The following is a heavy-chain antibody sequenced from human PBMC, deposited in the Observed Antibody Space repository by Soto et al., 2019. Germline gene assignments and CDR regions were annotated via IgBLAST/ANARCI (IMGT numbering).Heavy chain of an antibody. V-gene: IGHV3-30-3*01. Sequence: QVQLVESGGGVVQPGRSLRLSCAASGFTFSSYAMHWVRQAPGKGLEWVAVISYDGSNKYYADSVKGRFTISRDNSKNTLYLQMNSLRAEDTAVYYCAREGLVPAANPWFDYWGQGTMVNVSS. CDR3: AREGLVPAANPWFDY. D-gene: IGHD2-2*01. CDR1: GFTFSSYA. J-gene: IGHJ4*02. CDR2: ISYDGSNK.